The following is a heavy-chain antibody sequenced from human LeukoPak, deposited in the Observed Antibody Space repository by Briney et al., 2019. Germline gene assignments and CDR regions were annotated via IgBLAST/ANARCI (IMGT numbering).Heavy chain of an antibody. V-gene: IGHV1-69*13. D-gene: IGHD3-16*01. CDR1: GGTFSSYA. CDR3: ARDGRVYYFDY. CDR2: IIPTFGTA. Sequence: ASVKGSCKASGGTFSSYAISWVRQAPGQGLEWMGGIIPTFGTANYAQKFQGRVTITADESTSTAYMELSSLRSEDTAVYYCARDGRVYYFDYWGQGTLVTVSS. J-gene: IGHJ4*02.